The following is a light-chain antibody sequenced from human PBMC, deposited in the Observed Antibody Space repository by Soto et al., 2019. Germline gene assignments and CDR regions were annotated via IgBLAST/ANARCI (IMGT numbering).Light chain of an antibody. CDR3: QQRGNWPLP. CDR1: QSIDIY. J-gene: IGKJ4*01. CDR2: DAS. Sequence: IVXTQSPATLSLSPGETATLSCRASQSIDIYLAWYQQRPSRAPRLLIYDASSRPAAVPARFSGSGSRTDFTLTIAGLEPDDFAVYYYQQRGNWPLPFGGGTKV. V-gene: IGKV3-11*01.